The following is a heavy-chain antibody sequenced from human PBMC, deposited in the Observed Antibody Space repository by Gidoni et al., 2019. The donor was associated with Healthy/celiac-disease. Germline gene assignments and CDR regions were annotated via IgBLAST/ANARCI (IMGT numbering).Heavy chain of an antibody. V-gene: IGHV3-21*01. J-gene: IGHJ6*02. CDR3: AREGGIGGYDYYGMDV. D-gene: IGHD6-13*01. CDR2: ISSSSSYI. Sequence: EVQLVESGGGLVKPGGSLRLSGAASGFTFSSYSMNWVRQAPGKGLEWVSSISSSSSYIYYADSVKGRFTISRDNAKNSLYLQMNSLRAEDTAVYYCAREGGIGGYDYYGMDVWGQGTTVTVSS. CDR1: GFTFSSYS.